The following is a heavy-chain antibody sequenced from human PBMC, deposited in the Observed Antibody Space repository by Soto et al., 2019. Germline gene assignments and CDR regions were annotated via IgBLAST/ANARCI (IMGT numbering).Heavy chain of an antibody. CDR2: ISSGSSLL. V-gene: IGHV3-21*04. J-gene: IGHJ6*02. Sequence: PGGSLRLSCAASGFTFSSYTMHWVRQAPGKGLEWVSSISSGSSLLYYADSVRGRFTISRDNSKNTLYLQMNNLRAEDTAVYYCAGRVGATNYGMDVWGQGTTVTVSS. CDR3: AGRVGATNYGMDV. D-gene: IGHD1-26*01. CDR1: GFTFSSYT.